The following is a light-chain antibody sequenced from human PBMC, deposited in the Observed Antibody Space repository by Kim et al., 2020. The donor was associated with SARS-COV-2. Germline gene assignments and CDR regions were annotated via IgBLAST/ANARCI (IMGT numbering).Light chain of an antibody. J-gene: IGLJ3*02. CDR3: SSQTVTATWV. V-gene: IGLV2-18*02. CDR2: EVS. CDR1: SGDIGSYNR. Sequence: QSALTQPPSVSGSPGQSVTISCTGTSGDIGSYNRVSWYQQPPGTAPKLIIFEVSNRPPGVPDRFSGSKSGNTASLTISGLQAEDEADFYCSSQTVTATWVFGGGTQLTVL.